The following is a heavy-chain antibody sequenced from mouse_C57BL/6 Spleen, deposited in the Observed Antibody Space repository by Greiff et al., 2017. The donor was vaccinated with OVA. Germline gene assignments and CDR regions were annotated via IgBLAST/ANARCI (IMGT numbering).Heavy chain of an antibody. J-gene: IGHJ2*01. V-gene: IGHV1-69*01. D-gene: IGHD2-2*01. CDR1: GYTFTSYW. CDR3: ANGYYFVY. Sequence: VQLQQPGAELVMPGASVKLSCKASGYTFTSYWMHWVKQRPGQGLEWIGEIDPSDSYTNYNQKFKGKSTLTVDKSSSTAYMQLSSLTSEDSAVYYCANGYYFVYWGQGTTLTVSS. CDR2: IDPSDSYT.